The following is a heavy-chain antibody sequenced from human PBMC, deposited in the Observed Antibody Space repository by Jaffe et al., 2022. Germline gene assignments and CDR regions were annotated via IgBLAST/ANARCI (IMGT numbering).Heavy chain of an antibody. CDR1: GYTFTTYA. V-gene: IGHV7-4-1*02. Sequence: QVQLVQSGSELKKPGASVQVSCRASGYTFTTYAINWVRQAPGQGLEWMGWVNTNTGSPTYAQGFTGRFVFSLDTSVNTAYLQINNLKAEDTALYYCARDLGTITAGTDKYFHDWGQGTLVIVSS. CDR2: VNTNTGSP. J-gene: IGHJ1*01. D-gene: IGHD6-13*01. CDR3: ARDLGTITAGTDKYFHD.